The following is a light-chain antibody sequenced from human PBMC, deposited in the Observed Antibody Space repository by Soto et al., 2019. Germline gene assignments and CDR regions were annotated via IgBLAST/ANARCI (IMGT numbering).Light chain of an antibody. V-gene: IGKV3-15*01. CDR1: RSVTTN. CDR3: QQYDKSLPPVT. CDR2: GAS. J-gene: IGKJ4*01. Sequence: DIILSQSPAIVSVSPGERATLSCRASRSVTTNLAWYQHKHGQAPRLLIYGASTRVTGIPARFSGSGSGTDFILTINYLKSEDFGVYYCQQYDKSLPPVTFGGGTKVEI.